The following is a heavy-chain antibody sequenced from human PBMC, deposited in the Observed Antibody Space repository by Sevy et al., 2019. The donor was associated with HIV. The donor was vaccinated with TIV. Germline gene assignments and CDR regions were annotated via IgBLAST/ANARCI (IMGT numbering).Heavy chain of an antibody. CDR3: ASDLTPDYYGSGSYFSWFDT. CDR1: GFTFSSYS. D-gene: IGHD3-10*01. V-gene: IGHV3-21*01. CDR2: ISSSSSYI. J-gene: IGHJ5*02. Sequence: GSLRLSCSASGFTFSSYSMNWVRQAPGKGLEWVSSISSSSSYIYYADSVKGRFTISRDNAKNSLYLQMNSLRAEDTAVYYCASDLTPDYYGSGSYFSWFDTWGQGTLVTVSS.